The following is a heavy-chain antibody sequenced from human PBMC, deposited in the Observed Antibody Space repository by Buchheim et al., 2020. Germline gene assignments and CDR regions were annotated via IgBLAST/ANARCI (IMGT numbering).Heavy chain of an antibody. D-gene: IGHD3-9*01. V-gene: IGHV4-31*03. J-gene: IGHJ4*02. CDR1: GDSISSSPYY. CDR3: TRGSTGYFY. CDR2: IYYTGGT. Sequence: QVHLQESGPGLVKPSQTLSLTCTVSGDSISSSPYYWTRIRQHPGRGLEWIGYIYYTGGTHYNSSITSRITISMDTSKNQFSLNLASVTAADTAIYYCTRGSTGYFYWGQGIL.